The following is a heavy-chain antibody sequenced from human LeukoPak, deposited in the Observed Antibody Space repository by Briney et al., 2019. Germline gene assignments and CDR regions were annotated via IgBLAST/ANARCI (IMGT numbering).Heavy chain of an antibody. CDR2: TYYRCKCNK. J-gene: IGHJ5*02. CDR3: ARYGDGWCDP. D-gene: IGHD4-17*01. Sequence: SQSLSLTFAFSGDSVSFNSADWNWIRQSPSRGLEWLGWTYYRCKCNKYYAVVVKRRILISPDPDNNLFSLQLNAVTREDTTVYYCARYGDGWCDPWGEGTLVTVSS. V-gene: IGHV6-1*01. CDR1: GDSVSFNSAD.